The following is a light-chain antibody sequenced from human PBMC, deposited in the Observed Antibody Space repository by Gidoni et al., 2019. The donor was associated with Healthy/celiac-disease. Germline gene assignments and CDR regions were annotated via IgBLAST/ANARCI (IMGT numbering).Light chain of an antibody. J-gene: IGKJ1*01. CDR2: DAS. Sequence: LSFSPGESATLPCRTSQCVSSYLDWYQQKSGQAATLLIYDASKRATVIPARFSGSGSGTDFTVTIGDLEAEDVAVYYCQQRSNWPRTFGQGTKVEIK. V-gene: IGKV3-11*01. CDR1: QCVSSY. CDR3: QQRSNWPRT.